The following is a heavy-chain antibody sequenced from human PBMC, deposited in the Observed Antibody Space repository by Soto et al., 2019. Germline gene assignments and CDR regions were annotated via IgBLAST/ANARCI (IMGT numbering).Heavy chain of an antibody. J-gene: IGHJ4*02. D-gene: IGHD2-2*01. Sequence: GGSLRLSYAASGVKCGSYAMNWVRQAPGKGLEWVSAISNSGGSTYYADSVKGRFTISRDNSKNTLYLQMNSLRAEDTAVYYCAKDTRCSSASCRDYFDSWGQGTLVTVSS. CDR2: ISNSGGST. CDR3: AKDTRCSSASCRDYFDS. V-gene: IGHV3-23*01. CDR1: GVKCGSYA.